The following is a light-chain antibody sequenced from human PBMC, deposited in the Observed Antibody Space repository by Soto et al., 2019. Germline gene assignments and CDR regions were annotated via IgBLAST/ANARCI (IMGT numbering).Light chain of an antibody. CDR3: QQRSNWDLWT. CDR2: DAS. CDR1: QSVSSY. Sequence: EIVLTQSPATLSLSAGERATLSCRASQSVSSYLAWYQQKPGQAPRLLIQDASNRAPGIPARFSSSGSATDFTLPISSREPEDVVVYYCQQRSNWDLWTFGQGTRVEI. V-gene: IGKV3-11*01. J-gene: IGKJ1*01.